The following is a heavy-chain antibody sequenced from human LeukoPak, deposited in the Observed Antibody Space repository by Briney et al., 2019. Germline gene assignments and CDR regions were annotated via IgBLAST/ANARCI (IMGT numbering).Heavy chain of an antibody. CDR1: GFTFSSYA. CDR3: AKTSPLNYGSGHRPYDY. CDR2: ISGSGGST. D-gene: IGHD3-10*01. Sequence: TGGSLRLSCAASGFTFSSYAMSWVRQAPGKGLEWVSAISGSGGSTYYADSVKGRFTISRDNSKNTLYLQMNSLRAEDTAVYYCAKTSPLNYGSGHRPYDYWGQGTPVTVSS. J-gene: IGHJ4*02. V-gene: IGHV3-23*01.